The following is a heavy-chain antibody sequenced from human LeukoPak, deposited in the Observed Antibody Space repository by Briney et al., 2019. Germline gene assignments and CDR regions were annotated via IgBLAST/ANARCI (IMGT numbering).Heavy chain of an antibody. D-gene: IGHD6-19*01. V-gene: IGHV4-59*01. CDR1: GDSTSGYY. CDR2: IYYSGST. CDR3: ARDSSGWYHWFDP. Sequence: PSETLSLTCTVSGDSTSGYYWNWIRQPPGKGLEWIGYIYYSGSTNYNPSLKSRVNMSVDTSKNQFSLKLSSVTAADTAVYYCARDSSGWYHWFDPWGQGTLVTVSS. J-gene: IGHJ5*02.